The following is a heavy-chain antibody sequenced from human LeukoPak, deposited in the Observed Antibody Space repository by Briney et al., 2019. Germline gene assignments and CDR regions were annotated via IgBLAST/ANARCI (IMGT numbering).Heavy chain of an antibody. D-gene: IGHD6-13*01. CDR1: GYTFTGYY. CDR2: INPNSGGT. CDR3: ARCRVVSGSCPHGFDY. V-gene: IGHV1-2*02. Sequence: APVKVSCKASGYTFTGYYMHWVRQAPGQGLEWMGWINPNSGGTNYAQKFQGRVTMTRDTSISTAYMELSRLRSDDTAVYYCARCRVVSGSCPHGFDYWGQGTLVTVSS. J-gene: IGHJ4*02.